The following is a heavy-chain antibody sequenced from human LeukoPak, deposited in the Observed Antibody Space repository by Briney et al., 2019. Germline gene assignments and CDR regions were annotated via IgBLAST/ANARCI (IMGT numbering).Heavy chain of an antibody. Sequence: SETLSLTCAVSGGSISSYYWSWIRQPPGKGLEWIGYIYYSGSTNYNPSLKSRVTISVDTSKNQFSLKLSSVTAADTAVYYCARFPYSNYDNSDYWGQGTLVTVSS. D-gene: IGHD4-11*01. V-gene: IGHV4-59*08. CDR2: IYYSGST. CDR1: GGSISSYY. CDR3: ARFPYSNYDNSDY. J-gene: IGHJ4*02.